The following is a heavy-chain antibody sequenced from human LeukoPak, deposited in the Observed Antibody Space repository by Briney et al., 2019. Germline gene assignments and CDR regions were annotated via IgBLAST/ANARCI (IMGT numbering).Heavy chain of an antibody. CDR3: ASRYSYSSSWYARPFDY. D-gene: IGHD6-13*01. CDR1: GGSISSYY. V-gene: IGHV4-4*09. J-gene: IGHJ4*02. CDR2: IYTSGST. Sequence: PSETLSLTCTVSGGSISSYYWSWIRQPPGKGLEWIGYIYTSGSTNYNPSLKSRVTISVDTSKNQFSLKLSSVTAADTAVYYCASRYSYSSSWYARPFDYWGQGTLVTVSS.